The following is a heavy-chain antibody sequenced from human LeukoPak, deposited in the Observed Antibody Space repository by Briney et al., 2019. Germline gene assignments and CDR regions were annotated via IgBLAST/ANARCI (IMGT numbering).Heavy chain of an antibody. D-gene: IGHD4-11*01. CDR3: AKGTTVSRLSAGDY. J-gene: IGHJ4*02. CDR2: ISSDGNNK. Sequence: PGGSLRLSCAASGFTFSNAWMSWVRQAPGKGLEWVAVISSDGNNKYYADSVKGRFTISRDNSKNTLYLQTNSLRAEDTAIYHCAKGTTVSRLSAGDYWGQGTLVTVSS. V-gene: IGHV3-30*18. CDR1: GFTFSNAW.